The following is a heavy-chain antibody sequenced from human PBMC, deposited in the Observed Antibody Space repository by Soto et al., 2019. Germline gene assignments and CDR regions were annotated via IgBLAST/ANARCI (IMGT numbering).Heavy chain of an antibody. J-gene: IGHJ4*02. CDR2: IKQDGSEK. D-gene: IGHD3-22*01. Sequence: EVQLVESGGGLVQPGGSLRLSCAASGFTFSSFWMYWVRQAPGRGLEWVATIKQDGSEKYHVDSVKGRFTISSDNAKNSLYLQMSSLGADDTAVYYCASGYFFDSSRYYADYWGQGTLVTVSS. V-gene: IGHV3-7*05. CDR1: GFTFSSFW. CDR3: ASGYFFDSSRYYADY.